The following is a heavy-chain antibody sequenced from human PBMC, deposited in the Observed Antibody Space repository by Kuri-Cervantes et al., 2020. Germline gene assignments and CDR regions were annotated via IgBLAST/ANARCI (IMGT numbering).Heavy chain of an antibody. CDR2: INHSGST. CDR1: GGSFSGYY. CDR3: ARGVVVPAAMSVLGYSGYDRGWFDP. Sequence: SQTLSLTCAVYGGSFSGYYWSWIRQPPGKGLEWIGEINHSGSTNYNPSLKSRVTISVDTSKNQFSLKLSSVTAADTAVYYCARGVVVPAAMSVLGYSGYDRGWFDPWGQGTPVTVSS. J-gene: IGHJ5*02. D-gene: IGHD2-2*01. V-gene: IGHV4-34*01.